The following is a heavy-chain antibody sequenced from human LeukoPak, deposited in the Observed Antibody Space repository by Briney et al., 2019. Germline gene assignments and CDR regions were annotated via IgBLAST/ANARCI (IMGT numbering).Heavy chain of an antibody. V-gene: IGHV1-46*01. CDR2: IDPSGGST. CDR3: ARDVGNRAVAVTNTRFDP. D-gene: IGHD6-19*01. CDR1: GYTFTNYY. Sequence: GASVKVSCKACGYTFTNYYMHWVRQAPGQGLEWMGVIDPSGGSTSYAQKFQGRVTMTRDTSTSTVYMELSSLTSEDTAMYYCARDVGNRAVAVTNTRFDPWGQGTLVTVSS. J-gene: IGHJ5*02.